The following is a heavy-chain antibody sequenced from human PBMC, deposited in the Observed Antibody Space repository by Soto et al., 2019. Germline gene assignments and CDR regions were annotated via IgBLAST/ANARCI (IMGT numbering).Heavy chain of an antibody. D-gene: IGHD3-10*01. V-gene: IGHV3-53*01. J-gene: IGHJ4*02. Sequence: EVQLVESGGGLIQPGGSLRLSCAVSGFTVSNNYMSWVRQAPGKGLEGVSVIYSGGYTAYGDSVKGRFTISRDNSNNPIFLQMNSRGADVSGLFSCASQAGGGGYWGQGTLVTVSS. CDR2: IYSGGYT. CDR3: ASQAGGGGY. CDR1: GFTVSNNY.